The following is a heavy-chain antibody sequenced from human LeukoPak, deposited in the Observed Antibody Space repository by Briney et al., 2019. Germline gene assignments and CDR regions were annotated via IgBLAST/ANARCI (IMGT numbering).Heavy chain of an antibody. CDR3: ARNREYYYYMDV. J-gene: IGHJ6*03. CDR1: GFTFSNYW. V-gene: IGHV3-7*01. D-gene: IGHD1-26*01. Sequence: GGSLRLSCAATGFTFSNYWMSWFRQAPGKGLEWVANIKQDGSERYYVDSVKGRFTISRDNAKNSLSLQMNSLRVEDTAVYYCARNREYYYYMDVWGKGTTVTVSS. CDR2: IKQDGSER.